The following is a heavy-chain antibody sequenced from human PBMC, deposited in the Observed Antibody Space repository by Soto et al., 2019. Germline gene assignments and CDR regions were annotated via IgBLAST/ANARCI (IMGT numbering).Heavy chain of an antibody. CDR1: GVSLSTSGEG. Sequence: QITLRESGPTLVQPTQTLTLTCTLSGVSLSTSGEGVGWIRQPPGKALEWLALIYWDDDKRFSPSLKSRLAITSDISKNQIVMTMTDMAPEDTAIYYCAHLQRTVLVGAPFDLWGQGSQVTVAS. J-gene: IGHJ4*02. CDR2: IYWDDDK. CDR3: AHLQRTVLVGAPFDL. V-gene: IGHV2-5*02. D-gene: IGHD2-15*01.